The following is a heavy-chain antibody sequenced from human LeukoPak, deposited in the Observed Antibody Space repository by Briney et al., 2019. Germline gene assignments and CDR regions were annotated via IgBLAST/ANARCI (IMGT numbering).Heavy chain of an antibody. CDR1: GGSISSYY. CDR3: ARTFWSGSYYYYYYMDV. J-gene: IGHJ6*03. V-gene: IGHV4-59*01. D-gene: IGHD3-3*01. Sequence: SETLSLTCTVSGGSISSYYWSWIRQPPGKGLEWIGYIYYSGSTNYNPSLKSRVTISVGTSKNQFSLKLSSVTAADTAVYYCARTFWSGSYYYYYYMDVWGKGTTVTVSS. CDR2: IYYSGST.